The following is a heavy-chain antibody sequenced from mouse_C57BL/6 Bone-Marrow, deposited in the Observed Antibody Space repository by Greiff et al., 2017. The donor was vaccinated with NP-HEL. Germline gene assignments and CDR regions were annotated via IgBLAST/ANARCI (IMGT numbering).Heavy chain of an antibody. V-gene: IGHV1-69*01. CDR1: GYTFTSYW. J-gene: IGHJ1*03. CDR2: IDPSDSYT. D-gene: IGHD2-4*01. CDR3: AIGGYDYDGWYFDV. Sequence: QVQLQQPGAELVMPGASVKLSCKASGYTFTSYWMHWVKQRPGQGLEWIGEIDPSDSYTNYNQKFKGKSTLTVDKSSSTAYMQLSSLTSEDSAVYYFAIGGYDYDGWYFDVWGTGTTVTVSA.